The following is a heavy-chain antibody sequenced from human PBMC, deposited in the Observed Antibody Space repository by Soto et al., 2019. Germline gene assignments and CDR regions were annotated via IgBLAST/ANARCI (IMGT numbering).Heavy chain of an antibody. J-gene: IGHJ4*02. Sequence: ASVKVSCKASGYTFTSYGISWVRQAPGKGLEWMGWISAYNGNTNYVQKLQGRVTMTTDTSTSTAFMEVKRLASDYTAVYFEAIGWVTMVRGVIDYWGQGTLVTVSS. CDR1: GYTFTSYG. CDR2: ISAYNGNT. V-gene: IGHV1-18*01. CDR3: AIGWVTMVRGVIDY. D-gene: IGHD3-10*01.